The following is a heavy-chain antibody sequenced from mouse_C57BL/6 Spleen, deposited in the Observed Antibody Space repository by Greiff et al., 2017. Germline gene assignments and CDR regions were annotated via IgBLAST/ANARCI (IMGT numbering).Heavy chain of an antibody. CDR2: INYDGSST. CDR1: GFTFSDYY. CDR3: ARDRANWDYYYAMDY. D-gene: IGHD4-1*01. Sequence: EVKLVASEGGLVQPGSSMKLSCTASGFTFSDYYMAWVRQVPEKGLEWVANINYDGSSTYYLDSLKSRFIISRDNAKNILYLQMSSLKSEDTATYYGARDRANWDYYYAMDYWGQGTSVTVSS. V-gene: IGHV5-16*01. J-gene: IGHJ4*01.